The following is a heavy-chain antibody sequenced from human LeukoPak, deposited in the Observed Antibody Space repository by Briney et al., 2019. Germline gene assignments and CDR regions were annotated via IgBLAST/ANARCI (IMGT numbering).Heavy chain of an antibody. V-gene: IGHV4-59*01. D-gene: IGHD3-10*01. Sequence: PSETLFLTCTVSGDSISSYYWSWIRQPPGRGLEWIGHIYYSGSTDYNPSLKSRVGILLDTSKNQVSLKLSSVTAADTAVCYCARESLSDYYGSGSFSSWSQGTLVTVSS. CDR3: ARESLSDYYGSGSFSS. J-gene: IGHJ5*02. CDR1: GDSISSYY. CDR2: IYYSGST.